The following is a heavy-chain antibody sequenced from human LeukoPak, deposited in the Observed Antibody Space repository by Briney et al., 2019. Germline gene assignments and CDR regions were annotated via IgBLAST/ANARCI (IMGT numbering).Heavy chain of an antibody. V-gene: IGHV3-30*18. CDR2: ISFDGRYK. J-gene: IGHJ6*02. D-gene: IGHD4-17*01. Sequence: PGGSQRLSCAGSGFTFNTYGVHWVRQAPGKGLEWVAAISFDGRYKYYADSVKGRITMSRDTSKNTQYLQMNSLRGEDTAVYYCAKDAYERDAYGDRLRDFTDVWGQGTTVTVSS. CDR1: GFTFNTYG. CDR3: AKDAYERDAYGDRLRDFTDV.